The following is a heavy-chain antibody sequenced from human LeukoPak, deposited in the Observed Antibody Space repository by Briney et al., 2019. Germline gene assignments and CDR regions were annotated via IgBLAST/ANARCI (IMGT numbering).Heavy chain of an antibody. CDR1: GYTLTSYD. CDR2: ISTDNGDT. D-gene: IGHD3-16*01. Sequence: ASVKVSCKASGYTLTSYDINWVRQAPGQGLEWMGWISTDNGDTNYAQKLQGRVTMTTDTSTSTAYMELRSLRSDDTAVYYCTREGLGELTLDCWGQGTLVTVSS. V-gene: IGHV1-18*01. CDR3: TREGLGELTLDC. J-gene: IGHJ4*02.